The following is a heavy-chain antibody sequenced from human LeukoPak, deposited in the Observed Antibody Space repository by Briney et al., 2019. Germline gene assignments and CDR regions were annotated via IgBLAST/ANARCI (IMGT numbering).Heavy chain of an antibody. D-gene: IGHD3-16*01. CDR3: ARDGGGGTMLGAFDI. V-gene: IGHV4-34*01. CDR1: GGSFSGYY. J-gene: IGHJ3*02. CDR2: IKYSGST. Sequence: PSETLSLTCAVYGGSFSGYYWTWIRQPPGKGLEWIGEIKYSGSTNHNPSLKSRVSISVDTSKNQFSLKLTSVTAADTAVYYCARDGGGGTMLGAFDIWGQGTMVTVSS.